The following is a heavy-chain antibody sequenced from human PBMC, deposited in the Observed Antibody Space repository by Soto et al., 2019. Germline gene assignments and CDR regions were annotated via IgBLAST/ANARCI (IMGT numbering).Heavy chain of an antibody. CDR1: GFTFSSYA. J-gene: IGHJ6*02. Sequence: GGSLRLSCAASGFTFSSYAMSWVRQAPGKGLEWVSAISGSGGSTYYADSVKGRFTISRDNSKNTLYLQMNSLRAEDTAVYYCAKDREIGYGDYYYYYGMDVWGQGTTVTVSS. CDR2: ISGSGGST. V-gene: IGHV3-23*01. D-gene: IGHD4-17*01. CDR3: AKDREIGYGDYYYYYGMDV.